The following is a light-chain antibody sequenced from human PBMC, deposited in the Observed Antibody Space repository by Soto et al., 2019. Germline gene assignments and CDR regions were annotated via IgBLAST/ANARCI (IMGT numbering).Light chain of an antibody. CDR3: QQYGTSPPLT. V-gene: IGKV3-20*01. CDR2: GAS. J-gene: IGKJ4*01. CDR1: QSVSNNF. Sequence: IVLMQSPGTLSLSPGERATLSCWASQSVSNNFLAWYQQKPGQAPRLLIDGASSRATGTPDRFSGSGSGTDFTLTISRLEPEDFAVYYCQQYGTSPPLTFGGGTKVEIK.